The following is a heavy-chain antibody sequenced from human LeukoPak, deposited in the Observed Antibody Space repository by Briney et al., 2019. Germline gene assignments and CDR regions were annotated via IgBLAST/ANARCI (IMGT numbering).Heavy chain of an antibody. J-gene: IGHJ4*02. D-gene: IGHD6-19*01. CDR3: AKLVAVAGRNY. Sequence: GGSLRLPCAASGFTFSTYGMHWVRQAPGKGLEYVSAISSNGGSTYYTNSVKCRFTISRDNSKNTLYLQMHSLRAEDTAVYYCAKLVAVAGRNYWGQGTLVTVSS. CDR2: ISSNGGST. CDR1: GFTFSTYG. V-gene: IGHV3-64*01.